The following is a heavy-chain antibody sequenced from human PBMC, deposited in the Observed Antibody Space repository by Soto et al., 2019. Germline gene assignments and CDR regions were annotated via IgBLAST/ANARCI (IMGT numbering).Heavy chain of an antibody. CDR3: ARHLGGNHYYYGMDV. Sequence: QVRLVQSGAEVKKPGSSVKVSCKASGGTFSSYAISWVRQAPGQGLEWMGGIIPIFGTADYAQKFQGRVTITADDFTITAYMELSSLRSEDTAVYYCARHLGGNHYYYGMDVWGQGTTVTVSS. D-gene: IGHD3-16*01. J-gene: IGHJ6*02. CDR2: IIPIFGTA. V-gene: IGHV1-69*12. CDR1: GGTFSSYA.